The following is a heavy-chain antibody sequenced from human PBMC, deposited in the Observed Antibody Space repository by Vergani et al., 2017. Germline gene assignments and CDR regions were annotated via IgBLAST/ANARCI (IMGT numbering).Heavy chain of an antibody. Sequence: QVQLVESGGGLVKPGGSLRLSCAASGFSFSDHYMTWIRQAPGKGLEWVSYIRNSGNTIEYADSVKGRFSISRDNAKSSLFLQMDSLRAEDTAVYYCARDHRDYNNYPGTFDIRGQGSMVTVSS. CDR2: IRNSGNTI. J-gene: IGHJ3*02. V-gene: IGHV3-11*01. D-gene: IGHD5-24*01. CDR1: GFSFSDHY. CDR3: ARDHRDYNNYPGTFDI.